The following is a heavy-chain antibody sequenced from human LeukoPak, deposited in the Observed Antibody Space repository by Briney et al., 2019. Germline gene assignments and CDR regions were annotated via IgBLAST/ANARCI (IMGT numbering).Heavy chain of an antibody. CDR3: SRQKGGQSFFDS. D-gene: IGHD1-26*01. V-gene: IGHV3-74*01. CDR2: INGEGTTT. J-gene: IGHJ4*02. CDR1: GFTFSSYW. Sequence: GGSLRLSCAASGFTFSSYWMHWVRQDPGKGLLWVSRINGEGTTTAYADSVKGRFTISRDNAKNTCYLQTNSLKADDAAVYYGSRQKGGQSFFDSWGQGTLVTVSS.